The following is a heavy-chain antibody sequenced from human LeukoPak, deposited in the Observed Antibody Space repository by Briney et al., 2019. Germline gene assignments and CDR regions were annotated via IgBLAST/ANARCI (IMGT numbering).Heavy chain of an antibody. CDR1: GFTFSSFA. CDR3: AKPRTTGLGWAQFDY. J-gene: IGHJ4*02. D-gene: IGHD2-8*02. V-gene: IGHV3-23*01. Sequence: GGSLRLTCAASGFTFSSFAMTWVRQAPGKGLEWVSGFDGNGPNTYYADSVKGRWTISRDNSRNTLYLEMNSLRPEDTAIYYCAKPRTTGLGWAQFDYWGQGSLVTVSS. CDR2: FDGNGPNT.